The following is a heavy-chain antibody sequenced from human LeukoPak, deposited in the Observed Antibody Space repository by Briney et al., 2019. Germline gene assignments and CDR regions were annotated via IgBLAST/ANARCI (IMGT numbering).Heavy chain of an antibody. CDR3: ARASPPHCSGGSCYAGNYGMDV. Sequence: GASVKVSCKASGGTFSSYAISWVRQAPGQGLEWMGWISAYNGNTNYAQKLQGRVTMTTDTSTSTAYMELRSLRSDDTAVYYCARASPPHCSGGSCYAGNYGMDVWGQGTTVTVSS. J-gene: IGHJ6*02. D-gene: IGHD2-15*01. CDR1: GGTFSSYA. V-gene: IGHV1-18*01. CDR2: ISAYNGNT.